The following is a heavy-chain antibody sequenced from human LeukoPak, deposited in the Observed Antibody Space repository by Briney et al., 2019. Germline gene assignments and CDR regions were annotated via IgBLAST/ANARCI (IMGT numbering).Heavy chain of an antibody. V-gene: IGHV4-39*01. J-gene: IGHJ4*02. CDR3: ARPLYCSGGSCYSPFDY. CDR1: GGSISSSSYY. Sequence: PSETLSLTCTVSGGSISSSSYYWGWIRQPPGKGLEWIGSIYYSGSTYYNPSLKSRVTISVDTSKNQFSLKLSSVTAADTAVYYCARPLYCSGGSCYSPFDYWGQGTLVTVSS. CDR2: IYYSGST. D-gene: IGHD2-15*01.